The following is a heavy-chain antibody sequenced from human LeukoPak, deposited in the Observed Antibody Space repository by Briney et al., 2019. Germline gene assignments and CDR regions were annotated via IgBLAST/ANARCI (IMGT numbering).Heavy chain of an antibody. CDR2: MNPNSGNT. D-gene: IGHD7-27*01. Sequence: ASVKVSCKASGYTFTSYDINWVPQATGQGLEWMGWMNPNSGNTGSAQKFQGRGTMTRNTSISTAYMELSSRRSEDTAVYYCAIWGSLHYFDYWGQGTLVTVSS. J-gene: IGHJ4*02. V-gene: IGHV1-8*01. CDR3: AIWGSLHYFDY. CDR1: GYTFTSYD.